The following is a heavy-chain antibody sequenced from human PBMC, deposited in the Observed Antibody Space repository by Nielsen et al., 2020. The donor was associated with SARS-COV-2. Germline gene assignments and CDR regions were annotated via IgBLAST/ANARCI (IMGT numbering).Heavy chain of an antibody. CDR3: ARTITIFGVVGAFDI. V-gene: IGHV3-11*06. D-gene: IGHD3-3*01. CDR2: ISSSSSYT. Sequence: GESLKISCAASGFTFSDYYMSWIRQAPGKGLEWVSYISSSSSYTNYADSVKGRFTISRDNAKNSLYLQMNSLSAEDTAVYYCARTITIFGVVGAFDIWGQGTMVTVSS. J-gene: IGHJ3*02. CDR1: GFTFSDYY.